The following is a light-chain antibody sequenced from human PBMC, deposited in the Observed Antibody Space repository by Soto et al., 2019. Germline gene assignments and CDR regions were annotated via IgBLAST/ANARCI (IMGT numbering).Light chain of an antibody. J-gene: IGKJ4*01. CDR2: AAS. CDR1: QAISNY. CDR3: LRHKSYPLT. Sequence: DIQMTQSPSAMSASVGYRVTITCRASQAISNYLAWFQQKPGKVPKRLISAASSLQSGVPLRFSGSGSGTEFTLTISSLQHEDVATYYCLRHKSYPLTFGGGTKVEIK. V-gene: IGKV1-17*03.